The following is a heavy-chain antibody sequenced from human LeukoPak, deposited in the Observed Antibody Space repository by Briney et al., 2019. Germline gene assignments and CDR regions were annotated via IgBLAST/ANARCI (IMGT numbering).Heavy chain of an antibody. J-gene: IGHJ5*02. Sequence: PSETLSLTCAVYGGSFSGYYWSWIRQPPGKGLEWIGEINHSGSTNYNPSLKSRVTISVDTSKNQFSLKLSSVTAADTAVYYCARRLIVVVPAARRDNWFDPWGQGTLVTVSS. D-gene: IGHD2-2*01. CDR1: GGSFSGYY. CDR3: ARRLIVVVPAARRDNWFDP. V-gene: IGHV4-34*01. CDR2: INHSGST.